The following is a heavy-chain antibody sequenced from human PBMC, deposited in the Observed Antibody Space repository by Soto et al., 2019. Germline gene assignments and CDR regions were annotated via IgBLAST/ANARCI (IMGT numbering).Heavy chain of an antibody. CDR1: GFTFSSYW. CDR3: SSEGHYEGYYFDS. V-gene: IGHV3-7*01. Sequence: EVQLVEAGGGLVQPGGSLRLSCAASGFTFSSYWMSWVRQAPGKGLEWVANIKQDGSEKYYVDSVKGRFTISRDNAKNSLYLQMNSLRAEDTTVYYFSSEGHYEGYYFDSWGQGTLVPLSS. D-gene: IGHD3-3*01. CDR2: IKQDGSEK. J-gene: IGHJ4*02.